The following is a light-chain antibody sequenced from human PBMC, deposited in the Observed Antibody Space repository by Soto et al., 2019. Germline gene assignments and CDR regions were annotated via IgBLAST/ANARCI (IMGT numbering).Light chain of an antibody. CDR2: GNI. CDR1: SSNIGAGYD. CDR3: QSYDSSLSGPCV. V-gene: IGLV1-40*01. J-gene: IGLJ1*01. Sequence: QLVLTQPPSVSGAPGQRVTISCTGSSSNIGAGYDVHWYQQLPGTAPKLLICGNINRPSGVPDRFSGSKSGTSASLAITGLQAEDEADYYCQSYDSSLSGPCVFGTGTKLTVL.